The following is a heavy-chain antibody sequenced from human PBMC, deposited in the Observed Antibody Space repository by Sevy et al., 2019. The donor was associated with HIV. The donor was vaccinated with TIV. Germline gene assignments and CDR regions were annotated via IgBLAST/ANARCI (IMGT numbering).Heavy chain of an antibody. CDR3: ANRYRDGLPIKYGMDV. Sequence: GGSLRLSCAASGFTFDDYAISWVRQAPGKCLEWVSGISWNSGSIGYADSVKGRFTISRDNAKNSLYLQMNRLRPEDTALYYCANRYRDGLPIKYGMDVWGQGTTVTVSS. V-gene: IGHV3-9*01. J-gene: IGHJ6*02. CDR1: GFTFDDYA. CDR2: ISWNSGSI. D-gene: IGHD5-18*01.